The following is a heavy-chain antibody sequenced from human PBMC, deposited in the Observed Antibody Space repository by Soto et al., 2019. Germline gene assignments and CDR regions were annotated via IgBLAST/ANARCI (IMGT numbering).Heavy chain of an antibody. J-gene: IGHJ6*02. CDR1: GYTFTSYG. CDR2: ISAYNGNT. D-gene: IGHD5-12*01. CDR3: ARDVGGYVIEVVIYGMDV. V-gene: IGHV1-18*01. Sequence: GASVKVSCKASGYTFTSYGISWVRQAPGQGLEWMGWISAYNGNTNYAQKLQGRVTMTTDTSTSTAYMELRSLRSDDTAVYYCARDVGGYVIEVVIYGMDVCGQGTTLTVSS.